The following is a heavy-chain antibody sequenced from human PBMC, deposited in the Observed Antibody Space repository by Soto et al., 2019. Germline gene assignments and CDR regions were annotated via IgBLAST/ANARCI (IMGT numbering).Heavy chain of an antibody. Sequence: QVQLQESGPGLVKPSGTLSLTCAVSGGSISSSNWWSWVRQPPGKGLEWIGEIYHSGSTNYNPSLKSRVTISVDKSKNQFSLKLSSVTAADTAVYYSARRGYCTNGVCYYGMDVWGQGTTVTVSS. CDR2: IYHSGST. V-gene: IGHV4-4*02. J-gene: IGHJ6*02. CDR3: ARRGYCTNGVCYYGMDV. D-gene: IGHD2-8*01. CDR1: GGSISSSNW.